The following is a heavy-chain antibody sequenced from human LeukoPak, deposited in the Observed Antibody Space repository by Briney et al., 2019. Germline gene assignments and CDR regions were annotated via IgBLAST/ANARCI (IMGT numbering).Heavy chain of an antibody. CDR2: ISWNGDTI. CDR1: GFTFSSYA. J-gene: IGHJ5*02. D-gene: IGHD3-10*01. CDR3: ASTYGSGSYLHS. V-gene: IGHV3-9*01. Sequence: PGGSLRLSCAASGFTFSSYAMHWVRQAPGKGPEWVSEISWNGDTIGYADSVKGRFIISRDNARKSLYLQMNNLRPEDTALYYCASTYGSGSYLHSWGQGTLVTVSS.